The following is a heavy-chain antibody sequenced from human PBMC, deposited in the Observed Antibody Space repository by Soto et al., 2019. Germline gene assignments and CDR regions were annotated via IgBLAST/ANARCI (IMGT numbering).Heavy chain of an antibody. CDR3: ASFHAVTGPDGMDV. D-gene: IGHD1-20*01. CDR1: GDSVSSNSAA. V-gene: IGHV6-1*01. J-gene: IGHJ6*02. Sequence: SQTLSLTCAISGDSVSSNSAAWNWIRQSPSRGLEWLGRTYYKSKWHNDYAVSVKSRITINPDTSKNQFSLQLNSVTPEDTAVYYCASFHAVTGPDGMDVWGQGTTVTVSS. CDR2: TYYKSKWHN.